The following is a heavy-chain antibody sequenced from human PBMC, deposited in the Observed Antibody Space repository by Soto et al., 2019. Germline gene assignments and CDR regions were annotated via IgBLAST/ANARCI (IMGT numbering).Heavy chain of an antibody. Sequence: QVQLVESGGGVVQPGRSLRLSCAASGFTFSSYAMHWVRQAPGTGLEWVAVISYDGSNKYYADSVKGRFTISRDNSKNTLYLQMNSLRAEDTAVYYCAREDRSSGRSGPFDYWGQGTLVTVSS. V-gene: IGHV3-30-3*01. CDR1: GFTFSSYA. CDR2: ISYDGSNK. D-gene: IGHD6-19*01. CDR3: AREDRSSGRSGPFDY. J-gene: IGHJ4*02.